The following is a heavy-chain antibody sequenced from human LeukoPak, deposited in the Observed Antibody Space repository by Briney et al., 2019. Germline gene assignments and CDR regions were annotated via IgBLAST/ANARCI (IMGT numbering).Heavy chain of an antibody. CDR1: GFTFSSYW. CDR2: ISSSSSYI. J-gene: IGHJ2*01. D-gene: IGHD5-24*01. V-gene: IGHV3-21*01. Sequence: GGSLRLSCAASGFTFSSYWMSWVRQAPGKGLEWVSSISSSSSYIYYADSVKGRFTISRDNAKNSLYLQMNSLRAEDTAVYYCARPVKDGYKPTYFDLWGRGTLVTVSS. CDR3: ARPVKDGYKPTYFDL.